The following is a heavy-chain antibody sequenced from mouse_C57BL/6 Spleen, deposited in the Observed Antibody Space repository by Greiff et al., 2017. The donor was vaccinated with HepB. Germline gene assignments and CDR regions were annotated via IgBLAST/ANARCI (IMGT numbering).Heavy chain of an antibody. V-gene: IGHV5-17*01. D-gene: IGHD2-2*01. J-gene: IGHJ3*01. Sequence: EVKLVESGGGLVKPGGSLKLSCAASGFTFSDYGMHWVRQAPEKGLEWVAYISSGSSTIYYADTVKGRFTISRDNAKNTLFLQMTSLRSEDTALYYCARGGYPAWFAYWGQGTLVTVSA. CDR2: ISSGSSTI. CDR3: ARGGYPAWFAY. CDR1: GFTFSDYG.